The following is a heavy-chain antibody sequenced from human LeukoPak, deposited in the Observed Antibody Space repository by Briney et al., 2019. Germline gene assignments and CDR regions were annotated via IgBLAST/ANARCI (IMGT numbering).Heavy chain of an antibody. D-gene: IGHD4-17*01. Sequence: GGSLRLSCAASGFTFSSYAMNWVRQAPGKGLEVISSISSSGTPVYYADSVKGRFTISRDNARKSVYLEMNSLRAEDTAVYFCERGVNDYGDYRGFDHWGQGTLVTVSS. CDR2: ISSSGTPV. CDR1: GFTFSSYA. CDR3: ERGVNDYGDYRGFDH. V-gene: IGHV3-48*03. J-gene: IGHJ4*02.